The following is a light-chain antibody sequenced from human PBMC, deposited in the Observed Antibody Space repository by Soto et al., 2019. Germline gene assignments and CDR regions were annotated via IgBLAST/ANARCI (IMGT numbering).Light chain of an antibody. CDR3: QQYGSSPLT. V-gene: IGKV3-20*01. CDR2: GAS. CDR1: QSVSSSY. Sequence: EIVLTQSPGTLSLSPGERATLSCRASQSVSSSYLAWYQQKPGQAPRLLIHGASSRATGIPDRFSGSGSGTDSTLTSSRLEPEDFAVYYCQQYGSSPLTFGGGTKVEIK. J-gene: IGKJ4*01.